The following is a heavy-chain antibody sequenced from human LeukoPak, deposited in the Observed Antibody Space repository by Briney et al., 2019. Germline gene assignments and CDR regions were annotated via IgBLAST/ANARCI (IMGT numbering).Heavy chain of an antibody. V-gene: IGHV1-2*02. CDR1: GYTFSGYY. CDR3: VRDRPHNWFDP. CDR2: IKPDSGDT. J-gene: IGHJ5*02. Sequence: ASVKFSCKASGYTFSGYYIHWVRQAPGQGLEWMGLIKPDSGDTNYAQNFRGRVTMTRDTSITTAYMELNRLTSDDTAVYYCVRDRPHNWFDPWGQGTLVAVSS.